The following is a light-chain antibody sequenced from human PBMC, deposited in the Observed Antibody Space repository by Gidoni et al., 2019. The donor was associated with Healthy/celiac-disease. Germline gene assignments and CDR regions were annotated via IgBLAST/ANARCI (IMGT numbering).Light chain of an antibody. CDR1: QSVSSY. Sequence: ENVFRSSPATLSLSPGERATLSCRASQSVSSYLAWYQQKPGQAPRLLIYDASNRATGILARYKGRGYGTDLCLAFSSVEPGDMAVDYWQKRGKWRLTFGGGTKVEIK. V-gene: IGKV3-11*01. J-gene: IGKJ4*01. CDR2: DAS. CDR3: QKRGKWRLT.